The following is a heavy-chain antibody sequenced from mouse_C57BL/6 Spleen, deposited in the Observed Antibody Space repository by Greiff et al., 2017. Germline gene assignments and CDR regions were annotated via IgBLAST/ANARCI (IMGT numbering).Heavy chain of an antibody. CDR1: GFTFSSYA. CDR2: ISDGGSYT. V-gene: IGHV5-4*01. D-gene: IGHD2-4*01. CDR3: AREDYDGYYFDY. Sequence: EVHLVESGGGLVKPGGSLKLSCAASGFTFSSYAMSWVRQTPEKRLEWVATISDGGSYTYYPDNVKGRFTISRDNAKNNLYLQMSHLKSEDTAMYYCAREDYDGYYFDYWGQGTTLTVSS. J-gene: IGHJ2*01.